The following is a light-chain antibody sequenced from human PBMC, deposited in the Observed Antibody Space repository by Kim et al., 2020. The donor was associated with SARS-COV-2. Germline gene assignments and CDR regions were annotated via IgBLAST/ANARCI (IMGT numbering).Light chain of an antibody. CDR1: SSDVGGYNY. Sequence: GQSITISCTGTSSDVGGYNYVSWYQQHPGKAPKLITYDVSKRPSGVSNRFSGSKSGNTASLTISGLQAEDEADYYCSSYTSSSTLVFGGGTKVTVL. CDR3: SSYTSSSTLV. V-gene: IGLV2-14*04. CDR2: DVS. J-gene: IGLJ2*01.